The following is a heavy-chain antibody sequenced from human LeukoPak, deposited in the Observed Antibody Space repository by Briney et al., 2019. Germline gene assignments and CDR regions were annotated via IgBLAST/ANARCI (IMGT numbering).Heavy chain of an antibody. J-gene: IGHJ4*02. D-gene: IGHD2-2*01. CDR1: GGSFSGYY. V-gene: IGHV4-34*01. CDR3: ARAKIPKVVPAAMRKRQRGYFDY. CDR2: INHSGST. Sequence: ASETLSLTCAVYGGSFSGYYWSWIRQPPGKGLEWIGEINHSGSTNYNPSLKSRVTISVDTSKNQFSLKLSSVTAADTAVYYCARAKIPKVVPAAMRKRQRGYFDYWGQGTLVTVSS.